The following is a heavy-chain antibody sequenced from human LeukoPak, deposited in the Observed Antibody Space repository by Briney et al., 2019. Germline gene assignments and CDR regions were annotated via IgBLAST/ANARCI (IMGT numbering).Heavy chain of an antibody. CDR2: IYTGGYI. Sequence: GGSLRLSCAASGFTVSSNYMSWVRQAPGKGLEWVSVIYTGGYIYYADSVKGRFTISRDNAKNSLYLQLNSLRAEDTAVYFCARDEMYGSGSYAYFDYWGQGTLVTVSS. CDR1: GFTVSSNY. D-gene: IGHD3-10*01. V-gene: IGHV3-53*01. CDR3: ARDEMYGSGSYAYFDY. J-gene: IGHJ4*02.